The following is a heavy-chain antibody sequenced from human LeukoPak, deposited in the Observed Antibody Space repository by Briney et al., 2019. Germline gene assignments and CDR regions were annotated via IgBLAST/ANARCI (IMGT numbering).Heavy chain of an antibody. V-gene: IGHV3-21*01. Sequence: PGGSLRLSCAASGFTFSSYSMNWVRQAPGKGLEWVSSISSSSSYIYYADSVKGRFTISRDNAKNSLYLQMNSLRAEDTAVYYCARDQSPTIAVAGGDWYYWGQGTLVTVSS. CDR3: ARDQSPTIAVAGGDWYY. CDR1: GFTFSSYS. D-gene: IGHD6-19*01. J-gene: IGHJ4*02. CDR2: ISSSSSYI.